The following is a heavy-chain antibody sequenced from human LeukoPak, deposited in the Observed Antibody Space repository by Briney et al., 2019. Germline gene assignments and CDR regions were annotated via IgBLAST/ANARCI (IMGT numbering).Heavy chain of an antibody. V-gene: IGHV4-39*07. CDR3: ARLRVRGYGYGPWEGPTWLDY. CDR1: GGSISSSYY. Sequence: SETLSLTCTVSGGSISSSYYWGWIRQPPGKGLEWIGNFYYSGSTYYNPSLKSRVTISVDTSKNQFSLRLSSVTAADTAVYYCARLRVRGYGYGPWEGPTWLDYWGQGTLVTVSS. CDR2: FYYSGST. D-gene: IGHD5-18*01. J-gene: IGHJ4*02.